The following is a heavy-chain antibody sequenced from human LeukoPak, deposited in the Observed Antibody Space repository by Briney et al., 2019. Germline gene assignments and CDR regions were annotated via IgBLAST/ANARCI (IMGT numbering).Heavy chain of an antibody. CDR3: ARGGLTIDNYYMDV. D-gene: IGHD2-15*01. Sequence: ASVKVSCKSSAYTFTGYYMHWVRQAPGQGLEWMGWINPNSGGANYAQKFQGRVTMTRDTSTTTAYMDLNRLRSDDTAVYYCARGGLTIDNYYMDVWGKGTTVTVSS. J-gene: IGHJ6*03. CDR2: INPNSGGA. V-gene: IGHV1-2*02. CDR1: AYTFTGYY.